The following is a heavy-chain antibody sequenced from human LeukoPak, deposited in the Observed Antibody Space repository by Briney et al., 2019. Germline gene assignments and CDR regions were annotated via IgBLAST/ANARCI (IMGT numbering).Heavy chain of an antibody. CDR1: GFTVSSNY. D-gene: IGHD1-26*01. CDR2: IYSGGST. Sequence: GGSLRLSCAASGFTVSSNYMSWVRQAPGKGLEWVSIIYSGGSTFYADSVKGRFTISRDNSKNTLYLQMNSLRAEDTAVYYCARGGSYLSALDIWGQGTMVTVSS. CDR3: ARGGSYLSALDI. J-gene: IGHJ3*02. V-gene: IGHV3-53*01.